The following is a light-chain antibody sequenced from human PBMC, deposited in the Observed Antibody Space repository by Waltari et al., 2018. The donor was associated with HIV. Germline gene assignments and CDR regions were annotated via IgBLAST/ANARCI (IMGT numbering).Light chain of an antibody. CDR2: GAS. CDR3: QQYGTALAN. J-gene: IGKJ2*01. CDR1: LTVSNNY. V-gene: IGKV3-20*01. Sequence: EIESTQSPGTLSLSRGERAPLSCRASLTVSNNYLAWFQQRPGQAPSRLIYGASSRATGIPDRFSGSESGSDFVLSISGLEPEDSSVYCCQQYGTALANFGQGTKLEI.